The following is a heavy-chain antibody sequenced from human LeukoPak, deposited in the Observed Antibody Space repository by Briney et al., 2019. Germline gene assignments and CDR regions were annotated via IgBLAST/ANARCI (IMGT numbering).Heavy chain of an antibody. D-gene: IGHD3-10*01. V-gene: IGHV3-11*04. CDR3: AKDWGNYFASGSSYLDY. CDR1: GFTFSDYY. J-gene: IGHJ4*02. Sequence: PGGSLRLSCAASGFTFSDYYMSWIRQAPGKGLEWVSYISSSGSTIYYADSVKGRFTISRDNSRNTLYLQMNSLRPEDTAVYHCAKDWGNYFASGSSYLDYWGQGTLVTVSS. CDR2: ISSSGSTI.